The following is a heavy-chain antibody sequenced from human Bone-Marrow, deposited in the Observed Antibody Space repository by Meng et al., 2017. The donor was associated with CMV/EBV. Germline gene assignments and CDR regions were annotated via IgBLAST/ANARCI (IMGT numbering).Heavy chain of an antibody. CDR1: GGSINSYY. D-gene: IGHD3-10*01. CDR3: ARDRGELLLDY. CDR2: IYYSGIT. V-gene: IGHV4-59*01. J-gene: IGHJ6*02. Sequence: SETLSLTCTVSGGSINSYYWSWIRQPPGKGLEWIGYIYYSGITNYNPSLKSRVTISIDTSKNQFSLKLSSVTAADTAVYYCARDRGELLLDYWGQGTTVTVSS.